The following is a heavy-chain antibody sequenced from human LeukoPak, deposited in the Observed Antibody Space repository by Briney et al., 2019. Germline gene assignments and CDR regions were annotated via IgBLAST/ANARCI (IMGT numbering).Heavy chain of an antibody. D-gene: IGHD1-14*01. CDR1: GGSISSYY. Sequence: SETLSLTCTVSGGSISSYYWSWIRQPPGKGLEWIGYIYYSGSTNYNPSLESRVTISVDTSKNQFSLKLSSVTAADTAVYYCARGWYMKDYWGQGTLVTVSS. J-gene: IGHJ4*02. V-gene: IGHV4-59*12. CDR2: IYYSGST. CDR3: ARGWYMKDY.